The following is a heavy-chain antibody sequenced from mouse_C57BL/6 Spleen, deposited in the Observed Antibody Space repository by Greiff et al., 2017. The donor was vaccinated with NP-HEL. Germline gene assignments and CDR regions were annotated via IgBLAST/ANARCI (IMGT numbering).Heavy chain of an antibody. CDR1: GYTFTSYW. J-gene: IGHJ3*01. D-gene: IGHD3-2*02. V-gene: IGHV1-7*01. CDR3: ARSLLDSSGYWFAY. CDR2: INPSSGYT. Sequence: VQLVESGAELAKPGASVKLSCKASGYTFTSYWMHWVKQRPGQGLEWIGYINPSSGYTKYNQKFKDKATLTADESSSTAYMQLSSLTYEDSAVYYCARSLLDSSGYWFAYWGQGTLVTVSA.